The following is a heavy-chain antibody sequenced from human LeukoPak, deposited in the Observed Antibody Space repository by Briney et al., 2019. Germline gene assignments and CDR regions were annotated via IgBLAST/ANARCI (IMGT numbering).Heavy chain of an antibody. CDR2: ISGSGDRT. V-gene: IGHV3-23*01. D-gene: IGHD2-15*01. J-gene: IGHJ4*02. CDR1: GFTFNNYA. Sequence: GGSLSLSWAAAGFTFNNYAMTWVRQAPGKGLEWVSTISGSGDRTPYAASGKGRFTISRDNSKNTLYMQMNSLRVEDTAVYYCVKGCSYTGCYTSDYWGQGTLVTVSS. CDR3: VKGCSYTGCYTSDY.